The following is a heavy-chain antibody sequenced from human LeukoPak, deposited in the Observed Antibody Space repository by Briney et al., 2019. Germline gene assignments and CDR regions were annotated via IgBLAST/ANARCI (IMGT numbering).Heavy chain of an antibody. V-gene: IGHV1-2*02. CDR2: TNPSTGGT. J-gene: IGHJ4*02. Sequence: ASVTVSCTPSVYTFTFSYLHWVRQAPGQGLDWMGWTNPSTGGTKSAQQFEGRVTMTRDTSNTTGYLELRSLRLDDTATYYCARGGAFCSITTCHEFDHWGQGTLVIVSS. D-gene: IGHD2-2*01. CDR1: VYTFTFSY. CDR3: ARGGAFCSITTCHEFDH.